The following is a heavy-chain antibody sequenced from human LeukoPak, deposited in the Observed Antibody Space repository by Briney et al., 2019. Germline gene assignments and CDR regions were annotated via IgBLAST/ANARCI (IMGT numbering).Heavy chain of an antibody. CDR3: ARDYTMVRGPSYMDV. J-gene: IGHJ6*03. V-gene: IGHV1-2*02. CDR1: GYTFTGYY. Sequence: HRASVKVSCKASGYTFTGYYMHWVRQAPGQGLEWMGWINPNSGGTNYAQKFQGRVTMTRDTSISTAYMELSRLRSDDTAVYYCARDYTMVRGPSYMDVWGKGTTVTVSS. CDR2: INPNSGGT. D-gene: IGHD3-10*01.